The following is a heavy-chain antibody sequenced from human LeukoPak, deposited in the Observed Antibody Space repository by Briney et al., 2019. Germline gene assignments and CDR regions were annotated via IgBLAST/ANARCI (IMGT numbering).Heavy chain of an antibody. D-gene: IGHD2-2*01. V-gene: IGHV3-20*04. CDR3: ARVDCSNTSCSQYYSDY. J-gene: IGHJ4*02. CDR1: GFIFDDYG. Sequence: GGSLRLSCAASGFIFDDYGMSWVRQAPGKGLEWVSGINWNGGSTGYADSVKGRFTISRDNAKNSLYLQMNSLRAEDTAFYCCARVDCSNTSCSQYYSDYWGQGTLVTVSS. CDR2: INWNGGST.